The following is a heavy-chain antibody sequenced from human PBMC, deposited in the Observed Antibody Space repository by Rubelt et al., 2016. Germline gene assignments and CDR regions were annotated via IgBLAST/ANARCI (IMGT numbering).Heavy chain of an antibody. CDR1: GYTLTELS. CDR3: ATVSCSGGSCYSLSLGY. D-gene: IGHD2-15*01. J-gene: IGHJ4*02. V-gene: IGHV1-24*01. Sequence: QVQLVQSGAEVKKPGASVKVSCKVSGYTLTELSMHWVRQAPGKGLGWMGGFGPEDGETIYAQKVQGRVTMPEETCTDTAYMELSSLRSEDTAVYYCATVSCSGGSCYSLSLGYWGQGTLVTVSS. CDR2: FGPEDGET.